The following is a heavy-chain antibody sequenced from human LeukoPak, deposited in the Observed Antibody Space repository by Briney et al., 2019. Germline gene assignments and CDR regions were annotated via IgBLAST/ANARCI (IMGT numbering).Heavy chain of an antibody. CDR3: ARDSDYHDGSGHYNVDY. Sequence: GGSLRLSCAASGFTFSSYSMNWVRQAPGKGLEWVSSISSSSSYIYYADSVKGRFTISRDNAKNSLYLQMNSLRAEDTAVYYCARDSDYHDGSGHYNVDYWGQGSLVTVSS. D-gene: IGHD3-22*01. V-gene: IGHV3-21*01. J-gene: IGHJ4*02. CDR1: GFTFSSYS. CDR2: ISSSSSYI.